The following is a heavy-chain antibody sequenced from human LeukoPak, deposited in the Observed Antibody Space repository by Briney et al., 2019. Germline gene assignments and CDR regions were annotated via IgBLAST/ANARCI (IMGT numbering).Heavy chain of an antibody. D-gene: IGHD3-16*01. CDR2: IGGPAET. J-gene: IGHJ4*02. Sequence: GGSLRLSCAASGFSFDVHAMTWVRQAPGKGSEWAATIGGPAETFYADSVRGRFTISRDNSRYTLYLQMNRLRAEDSALYYCAKDWTSHNGVYDCLDFWGQGTQVTVSS. V-gene: IGHV3-23*01. CDR1: GFSFDVHA. CDR3: AKDWTSHNGVYDCLDF.